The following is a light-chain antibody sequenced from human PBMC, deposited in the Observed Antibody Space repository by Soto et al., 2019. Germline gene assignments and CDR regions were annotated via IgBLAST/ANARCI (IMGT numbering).Light chain of an antibody. CDR2: ATS. V-gene: IGKV1-39*01. J-gene: IGKJ2*01. CDR1: QSVGSF. Sequence: DIQLTQSPSSLSASVGDIVAITCRASQSVGSFLNWYHKKPEEAPRLLIYATSNLQTGVPSRFSRSGSGTGFARTINSLQPGDFQTYFFQHTYSAQHTFGQGTKLEL. CDR3: QHTYSAQHT.